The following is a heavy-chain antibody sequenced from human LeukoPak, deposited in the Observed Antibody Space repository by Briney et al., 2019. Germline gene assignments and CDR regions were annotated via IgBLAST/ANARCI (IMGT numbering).Heavy chain of an antibody. CDR2: ISSSSRYI. Sequence: KPGRSLRLSCVASGFTFNSHTMNSVRQAPRKGLEWVSFISSSSRYIYYAYSVKGRFTISRDNAKNSLYLQMNSLRAEDTAVYYCARDPSDFYGSGSYKDNWGQGTLVTVSS. CDR3: ARDPSDFYGSGSYKDN. V-gene: IGHV3-21*06. D-gene: IGHD3-10*01. CDR1: GFTFNSHT. J-gene: IGHJ4*02.